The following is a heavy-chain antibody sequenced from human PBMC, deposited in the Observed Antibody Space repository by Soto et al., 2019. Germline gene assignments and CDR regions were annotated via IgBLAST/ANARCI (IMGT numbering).Heavy chain of an antibody. Sequence: GSLRLSCAASGFTLSNYWISWVRQAPGKGLEWVANIKQDGSVKYYVDSVKGRFTISRDNAKSSLYLQMNSLRAEDTALYYCARCYYVSGIHDSWGQGTLVTVSS. CDR3: ARCYYVSGIHDS. V-gene: IGHV3-7*03. CDR2: IKQDGSVK. J-gene: IGHJ5*01. CDR1: GFTLSNYW. D-gene: IGHD3-10*01.